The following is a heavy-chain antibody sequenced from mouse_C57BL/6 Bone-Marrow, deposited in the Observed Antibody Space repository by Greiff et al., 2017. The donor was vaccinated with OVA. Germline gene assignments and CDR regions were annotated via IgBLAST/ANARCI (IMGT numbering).Heavy chain of an antibody. CDR2: IYPSDGST. J-gene: IGHJ2*01. D-gene: IGHD2-4*01. Sequence: VQLQQSGPELVKPGASVKLSCKASGYTFTSYDINWVKQRPGQGLEWIGWIYPSDGSTKYNEKFKGKATLTVDTSSSTAYMELHSLTYEDAAVYYCARWRDYDATWGQGTTLTVSS. CDR3: ARWRDYDAT. CDR1: GYTFTSYD. V-gene: IGHV1-85*01.